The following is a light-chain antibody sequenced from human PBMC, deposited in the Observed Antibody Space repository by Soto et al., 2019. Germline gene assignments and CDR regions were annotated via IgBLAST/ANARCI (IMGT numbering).Light chain of an antibody. CDR2: GAS. CDR3: KQSLSSSLT. J-gene: IGKJ3*01. V-gene: IGKV1-39*01. Sequence: DIQMTQSPSSLSASVGDRVTITCRASQSISIHLNWYQQKPGKAPKLLISGASSLQGGVSSGLSGSGSGTDLTLTISNLQPEDFATYYCKQSLSSSLTLGPGTRVDLK. CDR1: QSISIH.